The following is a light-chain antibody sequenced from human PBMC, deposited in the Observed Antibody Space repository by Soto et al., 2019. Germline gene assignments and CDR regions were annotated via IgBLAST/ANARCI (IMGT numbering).Light chain of an antibody. CDR2: DTS. J-gene: IGKJ3*01. V-gene: IGKV3-20*01. CDR1: QSVSSSY. CDR3: QQYGSSPLT. Sequence: EIVLTQSPGTLCLSPGERATLSCRASQSVSSSYLAWYQQKPGQAPRLLIYDTSSRATGIPDRFSGSGSGTDFTLTISRLEPEDFAVYYCQQYGSSPLTFGPGTKVDIK.